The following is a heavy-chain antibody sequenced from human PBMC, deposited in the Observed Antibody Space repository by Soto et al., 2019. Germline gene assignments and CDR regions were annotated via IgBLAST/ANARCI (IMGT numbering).Heavy chain of an antibody. Sequence: SETLSLTCTVSGDSISRGAYYWTWIRQHPVKGLEWIGYISNSGRTYYNPSLKSRLTISLDSSENQFSLRLTSVTAADTAVYYCARLNGYCVSTNCHGYYGMDVWGQGTTVTVSS. D-gene: IGHD2-2*03. CDR3: ARLNGYCVSTNCHGYYGMDV. CDR1: GDSISRGAYY. V-gene: IGHV4-31*03. J-gene: IGHJ6*02. CDR2: ISNSGRT.